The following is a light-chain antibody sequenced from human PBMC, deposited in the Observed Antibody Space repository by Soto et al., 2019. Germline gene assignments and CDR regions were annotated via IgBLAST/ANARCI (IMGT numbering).Light chain of an antibody. CDR3: SSYTSSSPLYV. CDR2: DVS. CDR1: SSDVGGYNY. V-gene: IGLV2-14*01. J-gene: IGLJ1*01. Sequence: QSALTQPASVSGFPGQSITISCTGTSSDVGGYNYVSWYQQHPGKAPKLMIYDVSNRPSGVSNRFSGSKSGNTASLTISGLQAEDEADYYCSSYTSSSPLYVFGTGTKVTVL.